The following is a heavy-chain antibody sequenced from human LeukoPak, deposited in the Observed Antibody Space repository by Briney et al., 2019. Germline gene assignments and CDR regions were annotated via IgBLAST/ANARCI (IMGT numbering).Heavy chain of an antibody. D-gene: IGHD1-26*01. CDR3: ARVPVVGATENYYGMDV. CDR2: IYYSGST. J-gene: IGHJ6*02. CDR1: GGSISGSSYY. Sequence: SETLSLTCTVSGGSISGSSYYWGWIRQPPGKGLEWIGSIYYSGSTYYNPSLKSRVTISVDTSKNQFFLKLNSVTATDTAVYYCARVPVVGATENYYGMDVWGQGTTVTVSS. V-gene: IGHV4-39*02.